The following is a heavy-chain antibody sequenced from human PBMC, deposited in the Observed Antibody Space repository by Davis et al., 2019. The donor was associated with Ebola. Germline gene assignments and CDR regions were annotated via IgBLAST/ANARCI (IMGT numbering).Heavy chain of an antibody. V-gene: IGHV1-69*13. Sequence: SVKVSCKASGYSFTNYVMNWVRQVPGQGPEWIGGMIPLFGTVNYAQKFQGRVTITADESTGTAYLELSSLRSDDTAVYYCARGSKTGAAFDLAWVGGMDVWGKGTTVTVSS. CDR3: ARGSKTGAAFDLAWVGGMDV. CDR2: MIPLFGTV. J-gene: IGHJ6*04. D-gene: IGHD1-1*01. CDR1: GYSFTNYV.